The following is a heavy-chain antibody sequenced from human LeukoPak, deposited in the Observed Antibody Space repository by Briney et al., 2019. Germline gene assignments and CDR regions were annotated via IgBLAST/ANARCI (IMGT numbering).Heavy chain of an antibody. CDR2: IYYSGST. CDR1: GGSISSYY. V-gene: IGHV4-59*01. Sequence: SETLSLTCTVSGGSISSYYWSWIRQPPGKGLEWIGYIYYSGSTNYNPSLKSRVTISVDTSKNQFSLKLSSVTAADTAVYYCARVGWAGIYMDVWGKGTTATISS. D-gene: IGHD6-19*01. J-gene: IGHJ6*03. CDR3: ARVGWAGIYMDV.